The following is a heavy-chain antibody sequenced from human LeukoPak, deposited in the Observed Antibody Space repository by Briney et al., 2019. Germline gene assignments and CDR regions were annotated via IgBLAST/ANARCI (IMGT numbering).Heavy chain of an antibody. Sequence: GGSPRLSCTASGFTFGDYAMSWVRQAPGKGLEWVGFIRSKAYGGTTEYAASVKGRFTISRDDSKSIAYLQMNSLKTEDTAVYYCTRCFTANYFDYWGQGTLVTVSS. CDR1: GFTFGDYA. CDR3: TRCFTANYFDY. D-gene: IGHD2-21*02. CDR2: IRSKAYGGTT. V-gene: IGHV3-49*04. J-gene: IGHJ4*02.